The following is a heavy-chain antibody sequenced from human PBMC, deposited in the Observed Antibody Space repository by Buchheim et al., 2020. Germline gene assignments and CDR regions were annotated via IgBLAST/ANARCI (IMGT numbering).Heavy chain of an antibody. J-gene: IGHJ6*02. CDR3: ASGSRTYYYGMDV. CDR1: GGSISSGSYY. V-gene: IGHV4-61*02. D-gene: IGHD3-10*01. Sequence: QVQLQESGPGLVKPSQTLSLTCTVSGGSISSGSYYWSWIRQPAGKGLEWIGRIYTSGSTNYNPSLKSRVTISVDTSKNQFSLKLDSVTAADTTVYYCASGSRTYYYGMDVWGQGTT. CDR2: IYTSGST.